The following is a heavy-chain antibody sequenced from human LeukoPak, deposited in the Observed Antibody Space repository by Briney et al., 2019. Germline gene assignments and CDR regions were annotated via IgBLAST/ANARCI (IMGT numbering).Heavy chain of an antibody. Sequence: GTSVKVSCKASGFTFTSSAMQWVRQARGQRLEWIGWIVVGSGNTNYAQKFQERVTITRDMSTSTAYMELSSLRSEDTAVYYCASRPYYYDSSGYQGYFDYWGQGTLVTVSS. CDR2: IVVGSGNT. CDR3: ASRPYYYDSSGYQGYFDY. D-gene: IGHD3-22*01. J-gene: IGHJ4*02. CDR1: GFTFTSSA. V-gene: IGHV1-58*02.